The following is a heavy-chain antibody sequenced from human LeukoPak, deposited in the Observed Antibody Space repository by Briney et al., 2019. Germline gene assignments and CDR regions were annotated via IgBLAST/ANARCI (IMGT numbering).Heavy chain of an antibody. Sequence: PSQTLSLTCTVSGGSISSGGYYWSWIRQHPGKGLEWIGYIYYSGSTYYNPSLESRVTISVDTSKDQFSLKLSSVTAADTAVYYCARVGWLRPINWFDPWGQGTLVTVSS. CDR2: IYYSGST. D-gene: IGHD5-12*01. CDR1: GGSISSGGYY. CDR3: ARVGWLRPINWFDP. V-gene: IGHV4-31*03. J-gene: IGHJ5*02.